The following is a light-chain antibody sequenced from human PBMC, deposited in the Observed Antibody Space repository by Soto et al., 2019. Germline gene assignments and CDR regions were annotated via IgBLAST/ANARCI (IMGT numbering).Light chain of an antibody. CDR1: SSNIGNRG. J-gene: IGLJ2*01. Sequence: QAVVTQPPSVSAAPGQKLTISCSGSSSNIGNRGVSWYQQLPGTAPKLLIYENNKRPSGIPDRFSGSKSGTSATLGISGLQTGDEADYYCGTWDSSLNAGVFGGGTKVTV. V-gene: IGLV1-51*02. CDR2: ENN. CDR3: GTWDSSLNAGV.